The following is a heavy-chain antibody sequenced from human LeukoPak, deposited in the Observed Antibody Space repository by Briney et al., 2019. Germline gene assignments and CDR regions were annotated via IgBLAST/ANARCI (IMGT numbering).Heavy chain of an antibody. Sequence: GASVKVSCKASGGTFISYAISWVRQAPGQGLEWMGGIIPIFGTANYAQKFQGRVTITADKSTSTAYMELSSLRSEDTAVYYCASGYDILTGYYSFDYWGQGTLVTVSS. D-gene: IGHD3-9*01. CDR2: IIPIFGTA. CDR1: GGTFISYA. CDR3: ASGYDILTGYYSFDY. J-gene: IGHJ4*02. V-gene: IGHV1-69*06.